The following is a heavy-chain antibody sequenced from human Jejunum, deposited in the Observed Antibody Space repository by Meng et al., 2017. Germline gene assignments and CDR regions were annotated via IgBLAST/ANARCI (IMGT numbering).Heavy chain of an antibody. CDR2: VTQDGSA. CDR1: GFTFSTYT. J-gene: IGHJ4*02. V-gene: IGHV3-23*01. D-gene: IGHD5-24*01. Sequence: GESLKISCAASGFTFSTYTFSWVRQAPGKGLEWVSGVTQDGSAYYAESVKGRFIVSRDNSKNTVYLQMNSLRAEDTALYYCAKDREPDGLWPFDKWGQGTLVTVSS. CDR3: AKDREPDGLWPFDK.